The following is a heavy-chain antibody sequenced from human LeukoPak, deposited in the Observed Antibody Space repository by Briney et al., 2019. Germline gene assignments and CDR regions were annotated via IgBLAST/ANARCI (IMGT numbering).Heavy chain of an antibody. CDR3: AREAVLSGTSVFDY. CDR1: GFTFNIYW. Sequence: GGSLRLSCAASGFTFNIYWIHWVRQAPGTGLVWVSRINSDGSNTIYADSVKGRFTISRDNVKNTVYLQMNSLRAEDTAVYYCAREAVLSGTSVFDYWGRGTLITVSS. CDR2: INSDGSNT. V-gene: IGHV3-74*01. J-gene: IGHJ4*02. D-gene: IGHD3-3*01.